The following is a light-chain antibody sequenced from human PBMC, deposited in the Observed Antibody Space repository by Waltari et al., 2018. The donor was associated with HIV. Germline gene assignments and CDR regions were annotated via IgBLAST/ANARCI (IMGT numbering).Light chain of an antibody. CDR3: SSYTSSSALYVV. CDR1: SSDVGGYNY. CDR2: DVS. Sequence: QSALTQSASVSGSPGQSITISCTGPSSDVGGYNYVSWYQQHPGKAPKLMIYDVSNRPSGFSNRFSGSKSGNTASLTISGLQAEDEADYYCSSYTSSSALYVVFGGGTKLTVL. J-gene: IGLJ2*01. V-gene: IGLV2-14*03.